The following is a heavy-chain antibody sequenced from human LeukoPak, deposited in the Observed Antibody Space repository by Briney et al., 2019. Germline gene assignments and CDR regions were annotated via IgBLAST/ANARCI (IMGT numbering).Heavy chain of an antibody. J-gene: IGHJ4*02. V-gene: IGHV5-51*01. Sequence: GESLKISCKGSGYSFTSYWIGWVRPMPGKGLEWMGIIYPGDSDTRYSPSFQGQVTISADKSISTAYLQWSSLKASDTAMYYCASSQDYGGNGFDYWGQGTLVTVSS. CDR1: GYSFTSYW. CDR2: IYPGDSDT. CDR3: ASSQDYGGNGFDY. D-gene: IGHD4-23*01.